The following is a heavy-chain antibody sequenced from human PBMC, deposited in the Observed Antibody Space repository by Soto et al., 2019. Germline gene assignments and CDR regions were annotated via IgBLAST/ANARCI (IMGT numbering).Heavy chain of an antibody. CDR1: EYTFTSYF. V-gene: IGHV1-46*01. J-gene: IGHJ4*02. CDR3: ECSSNWRKIFDY. CDR2: INPSGGST. D-gene: IGHD6-13*01. Sequence: ASVKVSCKASEYTFTSYFMHWVRQAPGQGLEWMGIINPSGGSTSYAQKFQGRVTMTRDTSTSTVYMEVSSLRSEDTAVYYCECSSNWRKIFDYWGLGTLVTVSS.